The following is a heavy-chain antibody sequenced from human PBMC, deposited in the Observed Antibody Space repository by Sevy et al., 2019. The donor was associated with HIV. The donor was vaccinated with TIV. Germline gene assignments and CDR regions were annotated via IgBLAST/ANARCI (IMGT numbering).Heavy chain of an antibody. Sequence: GGSLRLSCAASEFTFSSYSRNWVRQAPGKGLEWVSYISSSSSTIYYADSVKGRFTISRDNAKNSLYLQMNSLRDEDTAVYYCAGGIAVAGTPYYGMDVWGQGTTVTVSS. J-gene: IGHJ6*02. D-gene: IGHD6-19*01. V-gene: IGHV3-48*02. CDR3: AGGIAVAGTPYYGMDV. CDR1: EFTFSSYS. CDR2: ISSSSSTI.